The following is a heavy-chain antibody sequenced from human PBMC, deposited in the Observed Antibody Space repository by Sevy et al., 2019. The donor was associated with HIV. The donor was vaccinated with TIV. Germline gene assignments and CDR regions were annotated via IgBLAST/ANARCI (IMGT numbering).Heavy chain of an antibody. CDR2: IQSTTDGGTI. D-gene: IGHD2-8*02. V-gene: IGHV3-15*01. CDR1: AFTFSNAW. CDR3: TTDPIILLLVTDGVAV. Sequence: GESLKISCVASAFTFSNAWMNWVRQAPGKGLEWVGRIQSTTDGGTIDYAAPVKGRFTISRDDSKNTLYLQMNSLKTEDTAVYYCTTDPIILLLVTDGVAVWGQGTTVTVSS. J-gene: IGHJ6*02.